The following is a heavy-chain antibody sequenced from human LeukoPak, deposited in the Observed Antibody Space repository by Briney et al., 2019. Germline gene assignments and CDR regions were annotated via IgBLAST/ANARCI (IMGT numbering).Heavy chain of an antibody. D-gene: IGHD3-10*01. J-gene: IGHJ4*02. V-gene: IGHV3-74*01. Sequence: GGSLRLSCAASRFSFRNYWMHWVRQAPGKGLLWVSRVKSDGSNPSYADSVKGRFTISRDNAENMLYLQMNTLGAEDTAVYYCARDIVSGSGSLDYWGQGTLVTVSS. CDR1: RFSFRNYW. CDR2: VKSDGSNP. CDR3: ARDIVSGSGSLDY.